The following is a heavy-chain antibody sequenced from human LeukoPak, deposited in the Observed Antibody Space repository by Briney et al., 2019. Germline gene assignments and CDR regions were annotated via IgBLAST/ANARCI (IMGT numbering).Heavy chain of an antibody. Sequence: GGSLRLSCSASGFTFSDYWMMWVRHAPGKGLEWVSGISGSGVSTIYADSAKGRFTVSRDNSKNTLYLQMNSLRAEGTAVYYCAKDLYHGGYWGQGTLVTVPS. CDR3: AKDLYHGGY. D-gene: IGHD2-2*01. V-gene: IGHV3-23*01. CDR2: ISGSGVST. CDR1: GFTFSDYW. J-gene: IGHJ4*02.